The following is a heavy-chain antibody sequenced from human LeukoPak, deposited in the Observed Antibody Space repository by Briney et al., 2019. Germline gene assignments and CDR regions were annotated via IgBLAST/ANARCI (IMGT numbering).Heavy chain of an antibody. Sequence: GGSLRLSCAASGFTFSSYSMNWVRQAPGKGLEWVSSISSSSSYIYYADSVKGRFTISRDNSKNTLYLQMNSLRAEDTAVYYCARTYYDFWSGYYTIGYWGQGTLVTVSS. V-gene: IGHV3-21*01. CDR1: GFTFSSYS. CDR3: ARTYYDFWSGYYTIGY. D-gene: IGHD3-3*01. J-gene: IGHJ4*02. CDR2: ISSSSSYI.